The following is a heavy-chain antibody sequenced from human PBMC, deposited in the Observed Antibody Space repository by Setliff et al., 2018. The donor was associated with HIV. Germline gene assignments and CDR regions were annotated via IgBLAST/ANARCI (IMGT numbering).Heavy chain of an antibody. CDR1: GYTFTSYG. V-gene: IGHV1-18*01. CDR2: ISEYNGDT. J-gene: IGHJ4*02. Sequence: ASVKVSCKASGYTFTSYGISWVRQAPGQGLEWMGWISEYNGDTKYAQKLQGRVTMTKDTSTSTAYMELRSLRSGDTAVYFCARKGYQLPFDYWGQGTLVTVSS. D-gene: IGHD2-2*01. CDR3: ARKGYQLPFDY.